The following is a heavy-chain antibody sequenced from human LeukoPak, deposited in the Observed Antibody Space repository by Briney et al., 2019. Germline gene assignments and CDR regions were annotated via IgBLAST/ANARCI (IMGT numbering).Heavy chain of an antibody. CDR1: GFTFSSYA. CDR2: ISYDGSNK. V-gene: IGHV3-30-3*01. CDR3: ARDHYSSSSYAFDI. D-gene: IGHD6-6*01. Sequence: GGSLRLSCAASGFTFSSYAMPWVRQAPGKGLEWVAVISYDGSNKYYADSVKGRFTISRDNSKNTLYLQMNSLRAEDTAVYYCARDHYSSSSYAFDIWGQGTMVTVSS. J-gene: IGHJ3*02.